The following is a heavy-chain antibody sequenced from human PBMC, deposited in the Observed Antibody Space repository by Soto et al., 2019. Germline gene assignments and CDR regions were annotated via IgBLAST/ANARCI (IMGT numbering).Heavy chain of an antibody. CDR1: GFTFSINW. CDR2: SNTDGSST. J-gene: IGHJ3*01. CDR3: ARDLPGG. V-gene: IGHV3-74*01. Sequence: EVQLVESGGGLVQPGGSLRLSCAASGFTFSINWMHWVRQATGKGLLWVSRSNTDGSSTSYADSVKGRFTISRDNTKNTLYLQMNSLRAEDTAVYYCARDLPGGWGQGTMVTVSS.